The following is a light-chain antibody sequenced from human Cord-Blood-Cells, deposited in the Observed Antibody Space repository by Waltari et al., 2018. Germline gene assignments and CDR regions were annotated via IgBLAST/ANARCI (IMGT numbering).Light chain of an antibody. CDR3: CSYAGSSTWV. CDR2: EGS. CDR1: SSDAGGYNL. J-gene: IGLJ3*02. V-gene: IGLV2-23*01. Sequence: QSALTQPASVSGSPGQSITISCTGTSSDAGGYNLFSWYQQHPGKAPKLMIYEGSKRPSGVSNRFSGSKSGNTASLTISGLQAEDEADYYCCSYAGSSTWVFGGGTKLTVL.